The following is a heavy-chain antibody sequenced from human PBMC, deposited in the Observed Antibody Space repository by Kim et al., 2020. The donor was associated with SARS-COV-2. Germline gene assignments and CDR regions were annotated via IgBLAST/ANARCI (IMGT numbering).Heavy chain of an antibody. Sequence: SVKVSCKASGGTFSSYAISWVRQAPGQGLEWMGRIIPILGIANYAQKFQGRVTITADKSTSRAYMELSSLRSEDTAVYYCAREGYRDSVVTAPPDYWGQGTLVTVSS. J-gene: IGHJ4*02. CDR1: GGTFSSYA. CDR3: AREGYRDSVVTAPPDY. V-gene: IGHV1-69*04. D-gene: IGHD2-21*02. CDR2: IIPILGIA.